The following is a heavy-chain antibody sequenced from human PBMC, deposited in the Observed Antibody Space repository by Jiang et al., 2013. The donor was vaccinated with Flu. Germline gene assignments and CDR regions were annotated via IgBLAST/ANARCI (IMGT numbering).Heavy chain of an antibody. V-gene: IGHV1-45*02. D-gene: IGHD3-10*01. Sequence: LEWMGWSHTFNGNTNYAQKFQDRVTITRDRSMSTAYMELSSLRSEDTAMYYCASEPGDGSGSYSHWGQGTLVTVSS. CDR2: SHTFNGNT. CDR3: ASEPGDGSGSYSH. J-gene: IGHJ4*02.